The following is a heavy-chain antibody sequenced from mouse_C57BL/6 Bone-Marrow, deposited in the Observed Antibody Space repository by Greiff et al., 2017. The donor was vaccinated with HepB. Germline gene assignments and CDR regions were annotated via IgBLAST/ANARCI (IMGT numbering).Heavy chain of an antibody. D-gene: IGHD1-1*01. Sequence: VQLQQSGAELVRPGASVTLSCKASGYTFTDYEMHWVKQTPVHGLEWIGAIDPETGGTAYNQKFKGKAILTADKSSSTAYMELRSLTSEDSAVYYCTTALYYGSSPSYAMDYWGQGTSVTVSS. J-gene: IGHJ4*01. CDR1: GYTFTDYE. CDR3: TTALYYGSSPSYAMDY. CDR2: IDPETGGT. V-gene: IGHV1-15*01.